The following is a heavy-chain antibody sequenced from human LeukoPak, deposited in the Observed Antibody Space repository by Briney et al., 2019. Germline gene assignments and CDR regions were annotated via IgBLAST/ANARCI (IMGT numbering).Heavy chain of an antibody. Sequence: GGSLRLSCAASGLTVGNNYMSWVRQAPGKGLEWVSVIYSSGSTNYADSLKGRFTISRDNSKNTLYLQMNSLRAEDTAVYYCARWGRTGDKYYFDYWGQGTLVTVS. D-gene: IGHD7-27*01. CDR3: ARWGRTGDKYYFDY. J-gene: IGHJ4*02. CDR1: GLTVGNNY. V-gene: IGHV3-66*01. CDR2: IYSSGST.